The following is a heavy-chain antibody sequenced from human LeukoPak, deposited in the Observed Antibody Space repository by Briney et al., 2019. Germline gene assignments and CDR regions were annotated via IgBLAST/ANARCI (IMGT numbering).Heavy chain of an antibody. D-gene: IGHD5-18*01. CDR3: ARPDQRGYSYGYSAFDT. J-gene: IGHJ3*02. CDR2: IYYSGST. Sequence: SETLSLTCTVSGGSISSSSYYWGWIRQPPGKGLEWIGSIYYSGSTYYNPSLKSRVTISVDTSKNQFSLKLSSVTAADTAVYYCARPDQRGYSYGYSAFDTWGQGTMVTVSS. CDR1: GGSISSSSYY. V-gene: IGHV4-39*01.